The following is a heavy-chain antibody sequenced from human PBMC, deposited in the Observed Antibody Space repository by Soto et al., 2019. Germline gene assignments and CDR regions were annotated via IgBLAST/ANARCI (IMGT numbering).Heavy chain of an antibody. CDR2: ISVSGDDT. Sequence: GGSLRLSCAASGFPFSIFALSLVRQAPGKGLEGVSAISVSGDDTDYADSVKGRFTISTDNSKNTMYLQMNSLRAEDTAVYYWAAPGYSAKDYCPEGALVTVSS. CDR1: GFPFSIFA. V-gene: IGHV3-23*01. J-gene: IGHJ4*02. CDR3: AAPGYSAKDY. D-gene: IGHD5-18*01.